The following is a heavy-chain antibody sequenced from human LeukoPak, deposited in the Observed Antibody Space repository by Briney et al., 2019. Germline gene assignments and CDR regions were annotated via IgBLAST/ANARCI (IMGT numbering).Heavy chain of an antibody. CDR3: ARGYGQLADFDY. Sequence: LSLTCTVSGGSISSYYWSWIRQAPGKGLEWVSYISSSGSTIYYADSVKGRFTISRDNAKNSLYLQMNSLRAEDTAVYYCARGYGQLADFDYWGQGTLVTVSS. V-gene: IGHV3-11*01. CDR1: GGSISSYY. D-gene: IGHD5-18*01. J-gene: IGHJ4*02. CDR2: ISSSGSTI.